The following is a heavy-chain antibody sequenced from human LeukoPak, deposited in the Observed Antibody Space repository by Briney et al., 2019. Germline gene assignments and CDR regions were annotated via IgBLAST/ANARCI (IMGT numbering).Heavy chain of an antibody. Sequence: GGSLRLSCAASGFTFSSYWMSWVRQAPGKGLEWVANMRQDGGEIYYVDSVKGRFTMSRDNAKNSLHLQMNSLRVEDTAVFYCARDQKGRAFDVWGQGTMVTVSS. CDR3: ARDQKGRAFDV. J-gene: IGHJ3*01. V-gene: IGHV3-7*03. CDR1: GFTFSSYW. CDR2: MRQDGGEI.